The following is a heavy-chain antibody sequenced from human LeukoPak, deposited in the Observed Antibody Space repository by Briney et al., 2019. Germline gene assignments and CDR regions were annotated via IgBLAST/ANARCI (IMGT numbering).Heavy chain of an antibody. D-gene: IGHD3-22*01. CDR1: GGSTSSYY. V-gene: IGHV4-59*01. J-gene: IGHJ4*02. Sequence: PSETLSLTCTVSGGSTSSYYWSWIRQPPGKGLEWMGYIYYSGSTSYTTSLKSRVTISLDTSKNQFSLKVRSVTAADTAMYYCARAVVFYYDGSGYSTRFDYWGQGTLVTVSS. CDR3: ARAVVFYYDGSGYSTRFDY. CDR2: IYYSGST.